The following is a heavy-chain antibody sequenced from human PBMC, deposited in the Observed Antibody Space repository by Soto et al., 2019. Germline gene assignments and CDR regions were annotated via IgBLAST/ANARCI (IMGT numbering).Heavy chain of an antibody. CDR2: INAGNGNT. D-gene: IGHD3-22*01. Sequence: GASVKVSCKASGYTFTSAAMHWLRQAAGQRPEWMGWINAGNGNTKYSQKFQGRVTITRDISASTVYMEMSSLRSEDTAVYFCARLKDYFDTIGYSREYFQNWGQGTPVTVSS. CDR1: GYTFTSAA. CDR3: ARLKDYFDTIGYSREYFQN. V-gene: IGHV1-3*01. J-gene: IGHJ1*01.